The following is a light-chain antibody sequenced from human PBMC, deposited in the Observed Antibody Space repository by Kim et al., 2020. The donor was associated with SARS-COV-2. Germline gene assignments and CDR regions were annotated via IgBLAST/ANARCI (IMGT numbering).Light chain of an antibody. V-gene: IGLV2-11*01. Sequence: GPSVTISCTWTSSDVGGYNYVSWYQQHPGKAPKLMIYDVSKRPSGVPDRFSGSKSGNTASLTISGLQAEDEADYYCCSYAGSYTYVFGTGTKVTVL. CDR2: DVS. CDR3: CSYAGSYTYV. J-gene: IGLJ1*01. CDR1: SSDVGGYNY.